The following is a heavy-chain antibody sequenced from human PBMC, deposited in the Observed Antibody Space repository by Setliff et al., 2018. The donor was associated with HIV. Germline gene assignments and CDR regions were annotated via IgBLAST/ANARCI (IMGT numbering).Heavy chain of an antibody. CDR3: ARHGSNWFDP. CDR1: GGPVTSSSYF. D-gene: IGHD3-10*01. Sequence: SETLSLTCTVSGGPVTSSSYFWGWVRQPPGKGLEWIGSIYHSGTIYYSPSLKSRVTMSVDTSKNQFSLNLSSVTAADTGVYYCARHGSNWFDPWGQGTLVTVSS. CDR2: IYHSGTI. V-gene: IGHV4-39*01. J-gene: IGHJ5*02.